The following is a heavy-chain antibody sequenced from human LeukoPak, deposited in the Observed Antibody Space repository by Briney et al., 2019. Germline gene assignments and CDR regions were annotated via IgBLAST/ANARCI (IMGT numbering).Heavy chain of an antibody. D-gene: IGHD2-15*01. J-gene: IGHJ6*02. V-gene: IGHV1-69*13. CDR1: GGTFSSYA. CDR3: ARDPDEVAGSYGMDV. CDR2: IIPTFGTA. Sequence: ASVKVSCKASGGTFSSYAISWVRQAPGQGLEWMGGIIPTFGTANYAQKFQGRVTITADESTSTAYMELSSLRSEDTAVYYCARDPDEVAGSYGMDVWGQGTTVTVSS.